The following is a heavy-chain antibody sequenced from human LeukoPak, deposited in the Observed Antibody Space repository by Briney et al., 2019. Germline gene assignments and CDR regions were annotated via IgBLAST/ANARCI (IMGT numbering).Heavy chain of an antibody. J-gene: IGHJ4*02. V-gene: IGHV4-38-2*01. CDR3: AKSGYDYPPYFDY. Sequence: SETLSLTCAVSGYSIISGYFWGWIRHPPGKGLEWIGTIYHSGSTYYNPSLKSRVTISVDTSKNQFSLKLSSVTAADTAVYFCAKSGYDYPPYFDYWGQGTLVTVSS. CDR2: IYHSGST. CDR1: GYSIISGYF. D-gene: IGHD5-12*01.